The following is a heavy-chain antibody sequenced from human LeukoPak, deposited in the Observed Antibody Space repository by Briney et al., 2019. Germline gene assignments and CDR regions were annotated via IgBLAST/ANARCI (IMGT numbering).Heavy chain of an antibody. D-gene: IGHD3-22*01. CDR3: ASHHYYDSSGYLEYFQH. V-gene: IGHV3-23*01. J-gene: IGHJ1*01. CDR2: ISGSGGST. Sequence: GGSLRFSCAASGFTFSSYAMSWVRQAPGKGLEWVSAISGSGGSTYYADSVKGRFTISRDNSKNTLYLQMNSLRAEDTAVYYCASHHYYDSSGYLEYFQHWGQGTLVTVSS. CDR1: GFTFSSYA.